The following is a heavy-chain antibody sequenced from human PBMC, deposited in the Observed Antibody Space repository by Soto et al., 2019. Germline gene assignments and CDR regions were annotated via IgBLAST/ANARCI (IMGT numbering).Heavy chain of an antibody. D-gene: IGHD2-15*01. V-gene: IGHV4-31*03. CDR3: ARGAVAANNYYYGMDV. CDR2: IYYSGST. Sequence: SETLSLTCTVSGGSISSGGYYWSWIRQHPGKGLEWIGYIYYSGSTYYNPSLKSRVTISVDTSKNQFSLKLSSVTAADTAVYYCARGAVAANNYYYGMDVWGQGTTVTVSS. CDR1: GGSISSGGYY. J-gene: IGHJ6*02.